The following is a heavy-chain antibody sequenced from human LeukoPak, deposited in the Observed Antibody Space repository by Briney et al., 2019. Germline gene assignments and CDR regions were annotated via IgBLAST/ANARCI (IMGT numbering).Heavy chain of an antibody. CDR2: IWYDGSNK. CDR3: ARDGSGAYFAY. D-gene: IGHD3-10*01. CDR1: GFTFSSYG. Sequence: GRSLRLSCAASGFTFSSYGMHWVRQAPGKGLEWVAVIWYDGSNKYYADSVKGRFTISRDNSKNTLYLQMNSLRAEDTAVYYCARDGSGAYFAYWGQGTPVTVSS. J-gene: IGHJ4*02. V-gene: IGHV3-33*01.